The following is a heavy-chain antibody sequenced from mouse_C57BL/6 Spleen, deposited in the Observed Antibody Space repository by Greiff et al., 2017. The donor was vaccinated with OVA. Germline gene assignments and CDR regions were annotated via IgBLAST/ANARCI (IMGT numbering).Heavy chain of an antibody. CDR3: ARGYGNYGGYFDV. CDR1: GFTFSDYY. Sequence: DVKLVESEGGLVQPGSSMKLSCTASGFTFSDYYMAWVRQVPEKGLEWVANINYDGSSTYYLDSLKSRFIISRDNAKNILYLQMSSLKSEDTATYYCARGYGNYGGYFDVWGTGTTVTVSS. V-gene: IGHV5-16*01. J-gene: IGHJ1*03. D-gene: IGHD2-1*01. CDR2: INYDGSST.